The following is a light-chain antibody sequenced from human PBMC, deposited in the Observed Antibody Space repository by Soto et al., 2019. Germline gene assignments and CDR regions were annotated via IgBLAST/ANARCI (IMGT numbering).Light chain of an antibody. CDR1: QTISSW. CDR2: KAS. J-gene: IGKJ1*01. Sequence: DIQMTQSPSTLSGSVGDRVTITCRASQTISSWLAWYQQKPGKAPKLLIYKASTLKSGVPSRFSGSGSGTEFTLNISSLQTDDFATYYCPHYNSYSEAFGQGTQVDLK. CDR3: PHYNSYSEA. V-gene: IGKV1-5*03.